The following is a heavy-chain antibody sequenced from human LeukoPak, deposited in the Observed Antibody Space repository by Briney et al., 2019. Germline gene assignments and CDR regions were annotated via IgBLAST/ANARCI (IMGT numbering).Heavy chain of an antibody. Sequence: PSETLSLTCTVSGASITSFSWSWIRQPAEAGLEWIGRVHRSGNTDYNPSLKGRVTMSMDTSRNQLSLILNSVTAADTAVYYCARDWTTTPGNWFDPWGQGTLVTASS. CDR1: GASITSFS. D-gene: IGHD1-1*01. V-gene: IGHV4-4*07. CDR3: ARDWTTTPGNWFDP. J-gene: IGHJ5*02. CDR2: VHRSGNT.